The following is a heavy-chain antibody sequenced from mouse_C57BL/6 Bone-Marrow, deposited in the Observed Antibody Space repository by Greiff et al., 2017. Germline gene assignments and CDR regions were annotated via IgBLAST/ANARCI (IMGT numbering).Heavy chain of an antibody. CDR2: IYPGDGDT. CDR1: GYAFSSSW. J-gene: IGHJ1*03. D-gene: IGHD1-1*02. CDR3: ARWCYWYFDV. Sequence: QVQLQQSGPELVKPGASVKISCKASGYAFSSSWMNWVKQRPGKGLEWIGRIYPGDGDTNYNGKFKGKATLTADKSSSTAYMQLSSLTSEDSAVYFCARWCYWYFDVWGTGTTVTVSS. V-gene: IGHV1-82*01.